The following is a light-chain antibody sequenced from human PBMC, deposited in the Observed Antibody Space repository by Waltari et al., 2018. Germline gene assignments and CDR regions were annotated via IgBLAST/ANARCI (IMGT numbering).Light chain of an antibody. V-gene: IGKV1-5*03. CDR2: KAS. CDR3: QQYNGYPWT. J-gene: IGKJ1*01. CDR1: QSIISW. Sequence: DIQMTQSPSTLSASVGDRVTITCRASQSIISWLAWYQQKQGKAPKLLIYKASNLESGVPSRFSAGGSETEFTLTISSLQPDDFATYYCQQYNGYPWTFGQGTKVEVK.